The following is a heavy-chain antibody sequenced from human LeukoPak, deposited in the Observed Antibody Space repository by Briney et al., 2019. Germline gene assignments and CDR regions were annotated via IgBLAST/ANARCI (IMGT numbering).Heavy chain of an antibody. V-gene: IGHV3-7*03. CDR1: GFTFSSSW. D-gene: IGHD5-12*01. CDR3: ARDPGYSAFDI. J-gene: IGHJ3*02. Sequence: GGSLRLSCVATGFTFSSSWVSWVRQAPGEGLEFVANINPDGRTKNYVDSVKGRFIISRDNAKSSLDLQMSSPRAEDTALYFCARDPGYSAFDIWGQGTMVTVSS. CDR2: INPDGRTK.